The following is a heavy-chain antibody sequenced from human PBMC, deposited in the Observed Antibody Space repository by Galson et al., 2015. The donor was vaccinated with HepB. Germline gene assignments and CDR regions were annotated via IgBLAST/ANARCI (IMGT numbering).Heavy chain of an antibody. Sequence: SLRLSCAASGFTFSSYSMNWVRQAPGKGLEWVSSISTSSNYIYYADSVKGRFSISRDNAKNSLFLQMNSLRAEDTAFYYCARGSGYLFDYWGQGTLVTVSS. D-gene: IGHD3-22*01. V-gene: IGHV3-21*01. J-gene: IGHJ4*02. CDR2: ISTSSNYI. CDR3: ARGSGYLFDY. CDR1: GFTFSSYS.